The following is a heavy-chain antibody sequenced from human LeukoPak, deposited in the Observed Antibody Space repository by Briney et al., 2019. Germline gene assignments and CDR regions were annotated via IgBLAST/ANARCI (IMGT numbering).Heavy chain of an antibody. CDR3: ARVKRIAVAGTVDY. Sequence: GGSLRLSCAASGFTFDDYGMSWVRQAPGKGLEWVSGINWNGGSTGYADSVKGRFTISRDNAKNSLYLQMNSLRAEDTALYYCARVKRIAVAGTVDYWGQGTRVTVSS. J-gene: IGHJ4*02. V-gene: IGHV3-20*04. D-gene: IGHD6-19*01. CDR2: INWNGGST. CDR1: GFTFDDYG.